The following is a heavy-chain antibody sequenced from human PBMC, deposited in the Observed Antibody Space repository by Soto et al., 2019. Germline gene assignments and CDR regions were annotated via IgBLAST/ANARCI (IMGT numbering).Heavy chain of an antibody. D-gene: IGHD1-26*01. V-gene: IGHV3-30*18. Sequence: GGSLRLSCAASGFTFSSYGMHWVRQAPGKGLEWVAVISYDGSDKSYADSVKGRFTISRDNSKNTLSLQMNSLRAEDTAVYYCANVMYSGSYYLPFDHWGQGTLVTVSS. CDR2: ISYDGSDK. CDR3: ANVMYSGSYYLPFDH. CDR1: GFTFSSYG. J-gene: IGHJ4*02.